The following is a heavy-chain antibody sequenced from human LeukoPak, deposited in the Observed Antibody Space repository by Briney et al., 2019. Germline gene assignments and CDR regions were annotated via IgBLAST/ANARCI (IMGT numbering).Heavy chain of an antibody. D-gene: IGHD3-9*01. Sequence: SETLSLTCTVSGGSISSSPYYWGWLRQPPGKGLEWIGSVYYSGSTSYNPPLKSRVTISVDTSKNQFSLKLSSVTAADTAVYYCARPLTGYSYFDYWGQGTLVTVSS. J-gene: IGHJ4*02. CDR1: GGSISSSPYY. CDR3: ARPLTGYSYFDY. CDR2: VYYSGST. V-gene: IGHV4-39*01.